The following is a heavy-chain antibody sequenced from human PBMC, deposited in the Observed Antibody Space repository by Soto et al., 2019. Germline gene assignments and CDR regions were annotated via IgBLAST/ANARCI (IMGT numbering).Heavy chain of an antibody. J-gene: IGHJ4*02. D-gene: IGHD1-26*01. CDR1: GFTFSIYS. V-gene: IGHV3-48*02. CDR2: ISSSSSTI. Sequence: GGSLRLSCAASGFTFSIYSMNWVRQAPGKGLEWVSYISSSSSTIYYADSVKGRFTISRDNAKNSLYLQMNSLRDEDTAVYYCARVTEWEVLQSYYFDYWGQGTLVTVSS. CDR3: ARVTEWEVLQSYYFDY.